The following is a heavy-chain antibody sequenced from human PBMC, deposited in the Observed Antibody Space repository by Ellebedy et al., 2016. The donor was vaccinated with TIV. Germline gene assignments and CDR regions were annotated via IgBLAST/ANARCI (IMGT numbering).Heavy chain of an antibody. J-gene: IGHJ4*02. CDR1: GGSISNSDYY. Sequence: MPSETLSLTCTVSGGSISNSDYYWDWIRQPPGKGLEWIGNIYYSGTTYYNPSLKSRVTVSVDTSKNQFSLKLSSVTAADTAVYYCSRGVTDQNWGQGILVTVSS. D-gene: IGHD2-21*02. CDR2: IYYSGTT. CDR3: SRGVTDQN. V-gene: IGHV4-39*01.